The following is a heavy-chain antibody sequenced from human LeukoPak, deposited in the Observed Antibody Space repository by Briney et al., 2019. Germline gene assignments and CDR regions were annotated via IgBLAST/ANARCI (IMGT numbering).Heavy chain of an antibody. CDR3: ARAPYYDFWSGYPPDY. CDR2: ISGGGDSI. D-gene: IGHD3-3*01. J-gene: IGHJ4*02. Sequence: GGSLRLSCAASGFTFNSYAMNWVRQAPGKGLEWVSVISGGGDSIYYADSVKGRFTISRDKSENTVYLQMNSLRAEDTAVYYCARAPYYDFWSGYPPDYWGQGTLVTVSS. CDR1: GFTFNSYA. V-gene: IGHV3-23*01.